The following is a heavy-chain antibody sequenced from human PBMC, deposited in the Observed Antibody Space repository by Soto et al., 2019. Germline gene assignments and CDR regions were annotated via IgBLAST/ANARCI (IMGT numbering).Heavy chain of an antibody. J-gene: IGHJ4*02. D-gene: IGHD1-1*01. Sequence: SETLSLTCTVGGGSISNYYWSWIRQPPGKGLEWIGYIYYSGFTNYNPSLKSRVTISVDTSMTQFSLMLTSVTAADTAVYYCARLPAWKSGFDYWGQGILVNVS. CDR2: IYYSGFT. CDR3: ARLPAWKSGFDY. V-gene: IGHV4-59*08. CDR1: GGSISNYY.